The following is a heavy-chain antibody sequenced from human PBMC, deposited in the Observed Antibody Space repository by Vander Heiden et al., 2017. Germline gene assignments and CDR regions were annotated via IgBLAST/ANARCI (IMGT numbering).Heavy chain of an antibody. J-gene: IGHJ5*02. Sequence: QVQLVQSGTEVKKPGASVRVSCKTFGFTFTNFGFTWVRQAPGQGLEWMGWISAYNGNTNYAQKFQGRVTMTTDTSTTILYMDLWSLRSDDTAVYYCARGGTSTGGGWFDPWGQGTQVIVSS. CDR1: GFTFTNFG. CDR2: ISAYNGNT. D-gene: IGHD3-10*01. V-gene: IGHV1-18*01. CDR3: ARGGTSTGGGWFDP.